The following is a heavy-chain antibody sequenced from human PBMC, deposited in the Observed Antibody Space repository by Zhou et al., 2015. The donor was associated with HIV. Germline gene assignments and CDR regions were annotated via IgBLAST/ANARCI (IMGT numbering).Heavy chain of an antibody. Sequence: QVQLVQSGAEVKKPGSSVKVSCKASGGTFSSYAISWVRQAPGQGLEWMGGIIPIFGTANYAQKFQGRVTITADESTSTAYMELSSLRSEDTAVYYCARAAYCSSTSCSLLSPFDPWGQGTLVTVSS. V-gene: IGHV1-69*01. J-gene: IGHJ5*02. D-gene: IGHD2-2*01. CDR1: GGTFSSYA. CDR3: ARAAYCSSTSCSLLSPFDP. CDR2: IIPIFGTA.